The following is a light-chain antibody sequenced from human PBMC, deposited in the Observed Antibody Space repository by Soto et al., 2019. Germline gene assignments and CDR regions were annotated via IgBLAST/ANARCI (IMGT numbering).Light chain of an antibody. CDR2: GAS. Sequence: EIVLTQSPGTLSLSPGXRATLSCRASQSVSNNYLAWYQQKPGQAPRLLIYGASNRATGIPDRFSGSGSGTDFTLTISRLEPEDFAVYYFQQYGSSGTFGQWTKGDIK. V-gene: IGKV3-20*01. CDR3: QQYGSSGT. CDR1: QSVSNNY. J-gene: IGKJ1*01.